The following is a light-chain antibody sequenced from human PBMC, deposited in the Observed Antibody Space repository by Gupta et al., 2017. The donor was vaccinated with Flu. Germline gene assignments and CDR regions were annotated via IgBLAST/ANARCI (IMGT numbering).Light chain of an antibody. Sequence: DIVMTQSPLSLPVTPGEPAPISCRSSQSLLHSNGYNYLDWYLQKPGQSPQLLIYLGSNRASGVPDRFSGSGSGTDFTLKISRVEAEDVGVYYCMQALQTPSSFGQGDQAGDQT. J-gene: IGKJ2*03. CDR1: QSLLHSNGYNY. V-gene: IGKV2-28*01. CDR3: MQALQTPSS. CDR2: LGS.